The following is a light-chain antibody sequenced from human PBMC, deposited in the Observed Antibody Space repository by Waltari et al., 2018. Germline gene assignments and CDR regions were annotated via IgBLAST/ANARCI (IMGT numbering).Light chain of an antibody. CDR3: QTWDTGIDPL. CDR2: LNTDGSH. J-gene: IGLJ2*01. CDR1: SGHSSYA. Sequence: QLVLTQSPSASASLGASVKLTCTLSSGHSSYAIAWYQQQPEKGPRYLMRLNTDGSHNKGDGFPDRFSGSSSGAERYLTISSLQSEDEADYYCQTWDTGIDPLFGGGTKLTVL. V-gene: IGLV4-69*01.